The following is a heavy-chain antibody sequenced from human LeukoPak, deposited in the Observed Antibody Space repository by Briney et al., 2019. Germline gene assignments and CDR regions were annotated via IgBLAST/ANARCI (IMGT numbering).Heavy chain of an antibody. CDR3: AELGITMIGGV. CDR1: GFTFSDYY. Sequence: LSLSCAASGFTFSDYYMSWIRQAPGRGLEGVAYISSSGSTIYYADSVKGRFTISRDNAKNSLYLQMSSLRAEDTAVYYCAELGITMIGGVWGKGTPVTISS. CDR2: ISSSGSTI. D-gene: IGHD3-10*02. J-gene: IGHJ6*04. V-gene: IGHV3-11*04.